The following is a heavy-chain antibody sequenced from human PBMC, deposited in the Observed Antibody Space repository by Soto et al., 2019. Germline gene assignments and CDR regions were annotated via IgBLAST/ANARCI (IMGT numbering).Heavy chain of an antibody. CDR1: GFAVSTKY. J-gene: IGHJ6*02. CDR2: FYSGVTT. Sequence: GGSLRLSCAASGFAVSTKYMSWVRQAPGKGVEWVSVFYSGVTTYYADSVKGRFTMSTDSSKNTVYLQMNSLKAEDTAVYYCARDHVDTAMIRGEYHFYYYGMDVWGQGTTVTVSS. D-gene: IGHD5-18*01. V-gene: IGHV3-53*01. CDR3: ARDHVDTAMIRGEYHFYYYGMDV.